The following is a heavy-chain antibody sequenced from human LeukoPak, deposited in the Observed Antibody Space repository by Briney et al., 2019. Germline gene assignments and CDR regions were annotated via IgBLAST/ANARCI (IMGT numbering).Heavy chain of an antibody. V-gene: IGHV4-31*03. J-gene: IGHJ4*02. Sequence: SQTLSLTCTVSGGSISSGGYYWSWIRQHPGKGLEWIGYIYYSGSTHYNPSLKSRVTISVDTSKNQFSLKLSSVTAADTAVYYCARAYLPFNYFDYWGQGTLVTVSS. CDR2: IYYSGST. CDR1: GGSISSGGYY. CDR3: ARAYLPFNYFDY.